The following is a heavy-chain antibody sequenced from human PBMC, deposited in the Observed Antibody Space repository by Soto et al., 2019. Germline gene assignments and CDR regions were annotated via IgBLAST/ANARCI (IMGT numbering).Heavy chain of an antibody. CDR1: GGSISSGGYY. D-gene: IGHD6-6*01. Sequence: SETLSLTCTVSGGSISSGGYYWSWIRQHPGKGLEWIGYIYYSGSTYYNPSLKSRVTISVDTSKNQFSLKLSSVTAADTAVYYCARVRIAARPPYFDYWGQGTLVTVSS. J-gene: IGHJ4*02. V-gene: IGHV4-31*03. CDR3: ARVRIAARPPYFDY. CDR2: IYYSGST.